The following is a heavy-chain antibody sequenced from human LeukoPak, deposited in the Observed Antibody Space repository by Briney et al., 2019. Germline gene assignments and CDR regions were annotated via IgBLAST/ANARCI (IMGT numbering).Heavy chain of an antibody. Sequence: GGSLRLSCAASGFTFSSYSMNWVRQAPGKGLEWVSSISSSSTYISYADSVKGRFTISRDNSKNTLYLQMNSLRPEDTAVYYCAKDGQLGGSSWFTLYFDYWGQGTLVTVSS. CDR1: GFTFSSYS. J-gene: IGHJ4*02. CDR3: AKDGQLGGSSWFTLYFDY. CDR2: ISSSSTYI. V-gene: IGHV3-21*01. D-gene: IGHD6-13*01.